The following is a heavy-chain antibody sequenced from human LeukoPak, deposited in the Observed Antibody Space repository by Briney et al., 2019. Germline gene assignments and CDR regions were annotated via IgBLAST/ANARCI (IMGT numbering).Heavy chain of an antibody. D-gene: IGHD3-16*02. V-gene: IGHV3-23*01. Sequence: PGGSLRLSCAASGFTFSSYGMHWVRQAPGKGLEWVSAISGSGGSTYYADSVKGRFTISRDNSKNTLYLQMNSLRAEDTAVYYCAKDRMGLRLGELSFDAFDIWGQGTMATVSS. CDR1: GFTFSSYG. CDR2: ISGSGGST. J-gene: IGHJ3*02. CDR3: AKDRMGLRLGELSFDAFDI.